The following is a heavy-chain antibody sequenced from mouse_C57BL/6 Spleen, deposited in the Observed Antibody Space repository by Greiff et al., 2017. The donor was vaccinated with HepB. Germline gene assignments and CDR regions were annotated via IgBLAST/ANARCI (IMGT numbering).Heavy chain of an antibody. CDR2: ISYDGSN. V-gene: IGHV3-6*01. CDR3: AREGSDGYCVDY. CDR1: GYSITSGYY. Sequence: VQLKESGPGLVKPSQSLSLTCSVTGYSITSGYYWNWIRQFPGNKLEWMGYISYDGSNNYNPSLKNRISITRDTSKNQFFLKLNSVTTEDTATYYCAREGSDGYCVDYWGQGTTLTVSS. D-gene: IGHD2-3*01. J-gene: IGHJ2*01.